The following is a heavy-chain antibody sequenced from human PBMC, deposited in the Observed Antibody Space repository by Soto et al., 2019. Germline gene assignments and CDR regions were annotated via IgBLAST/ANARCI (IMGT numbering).Heavy chain of an antibody. Sequence: VQLVESGGGVVQPGRSLRLSCAASGFTFSTYGIQWVRQAPGKGLEWVAVIWYDGSNKYYADSVKGRFTISRDNSKNTLYLQMNCLRAEDTAVYYCARHRSYGPFWFDYWGQGTLVSFSS. CDR2: IWYDGSNK. CDR1: GFTFSTYG. J-gene: IGHJ4*02. V-gene: IGHV3-33*01. D-gene: IGHD3-3*01. CDR3: ARHRSYGPFWFDY.